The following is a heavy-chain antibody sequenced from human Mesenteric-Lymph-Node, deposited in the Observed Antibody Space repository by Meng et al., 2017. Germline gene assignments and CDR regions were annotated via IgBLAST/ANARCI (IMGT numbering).Heavy chain of an antibody. Sequence: GESLKIFCAASGFTFSRYWMSWVRQAPGKGLEWVANIKPDGSEKDYVDSVKGRFTISRDSAKNSLYLQMNSLRAEDTAVYYCARGGGQTFDYWGQGTLVTVSS. V-gene: IGHV3-7*01. CDR3: ARGGGQTFDY. J-gene: IGHJ4*02. D-gene: IGHD3-16*01. CDR2: IKPDGSEK. CDR1: GFTFSRYW.